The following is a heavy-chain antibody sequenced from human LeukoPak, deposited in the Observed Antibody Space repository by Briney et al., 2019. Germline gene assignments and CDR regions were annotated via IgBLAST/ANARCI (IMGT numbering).Heavy chain of an antibody. D-gene: IGHD2-8*01. V-gene: IGHV3-7*01. CDR3: ARGPDFVLYYYYYMDV. J-gene: IGHJ6*03. Sequence: GGSLRLSCAASGFTFSSFWMSWFRRAQGKGLECVANIKQDGSEKYYVDPVKGRFTISRDNAKNSLYLQINSLRAEDTAVYYCARGPDFVLYYYYYMDVWGKGTTVTVSS. CDR1: GFTFSSFW. CDR2: IKQDGSEK.